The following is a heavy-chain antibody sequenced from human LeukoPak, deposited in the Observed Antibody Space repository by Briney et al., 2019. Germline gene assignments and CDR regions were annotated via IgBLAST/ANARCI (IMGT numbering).Heavy chain of an antibody. V-gene: IGHV4-39*07. D-gene: IGHD3/OR15-3a*01. CDR2: IYYSGST. Sequence: PSETLSLTCTVSGGSISSSSYYWGWIRQPPGKGLEWIGSIYYSGSTYYNPSLKSRVTISVDTSKNQFSLKLSSVTAADTAVYYCARGALGLGRMGSQGAFDIWGQGTMVTVSS. J-gene: IGHJ3*02. CDR3: ARGALGLGRMGSQGAFDI. CDR1: GGSISSSSYY.